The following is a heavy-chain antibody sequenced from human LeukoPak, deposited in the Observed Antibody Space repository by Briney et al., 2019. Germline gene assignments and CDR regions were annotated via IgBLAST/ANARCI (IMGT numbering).Heavy chain of an antibody. Sequence: GGSLRLSCAASGFTFSSYGMHWVRQAPGKGLEWVAVISYDGSNKYYADSVKGRFTISGDNSKNTLYLQMNSLRAEDTAVYYCAKETRFLTVVTPYNYYYYGMDVWGQGTTVTVSS. D-gene: IGHD4-23*01. J-gene: IGHJ6*02. CDR1: GFTFSSYG. CDR3: AKETRFLTVVTPYNYYYYGMDV. V-gene: IGHV3-30*18. CDR2: ISYDGSNK.